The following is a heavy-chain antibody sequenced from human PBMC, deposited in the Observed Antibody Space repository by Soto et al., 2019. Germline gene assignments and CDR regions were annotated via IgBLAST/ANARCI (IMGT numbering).Heavy chain of an antibody. V-gene: IGHV4-31*03. CDR3: AREYTYGSNFFDC. CDR1: GGSISSGGYY. CDR2: IYYSGST. D-gene: IGHD5-18*01. Sequence: SSETLSLTCTVSGGSISSGGYYWSWIRQHPGKGLEWIGYIYYSGSTYYNPSLKSRVTISVDTSKNQFSLKLSSVTAADTAVYYCAREYTYGSNFFDCWGQGALVTVS. J-gene: IGHJ4*02.